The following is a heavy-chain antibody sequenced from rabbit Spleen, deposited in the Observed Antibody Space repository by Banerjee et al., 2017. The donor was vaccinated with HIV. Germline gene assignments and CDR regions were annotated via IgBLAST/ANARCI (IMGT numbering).Heavy chain of an antibody. Sequence: EQLEESGGGLVKPEGSLTLTCKASGVSLNDKDVMCWVRQAPGKGLEWIACINIVTGKSVYASWAKGRFTISKTSSTVDLKVTSLTAADTATYFCARDKELDIWGYEFNLWGQGTLVTVS. J-gene: IGHJ4*01. V-gene: IGHV1S45*01. CDR1: GVSLNDKDV. CDR3: ARDKELDIWGYEFNL. CDR2: INIVTGKS. D-gene: IGHD3-1*01.